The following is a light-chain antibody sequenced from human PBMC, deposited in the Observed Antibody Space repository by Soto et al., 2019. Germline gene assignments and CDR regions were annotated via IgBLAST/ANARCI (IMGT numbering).Light chain of an antibody. J-gene: IGKJ5*01. CDR2: GAS. CDR1: QSVSSN. Sequence: EIVMTQSPATLSVSPGERATLSCRASQSVSSNLAWYQQKPGQAPRLLIYGASTRATGIPARFSGSGSGTEFTLTISSLQSEDFATYYCQQYNNWPHTFGQGTRLENK. CDR3: QQYNNWPHT. V-gene: IGKV3-15*01.